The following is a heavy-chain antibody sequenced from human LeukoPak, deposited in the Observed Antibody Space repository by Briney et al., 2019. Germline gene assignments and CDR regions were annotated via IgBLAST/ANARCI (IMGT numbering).Heavy chain of an antibody. CDR2: IYYSGST. D-gene: IGHD3-22*01. CDR1: GGSISSYY. CDR3: ARQTYYDSSGYPLLRGFDP. J-gene: IGHJ5*02. Sequence: SETLSLTCTVSGGSISSYYWSWIRQPPGKGLEWIGYIYYSGSTNYNPSLKSRVTISVDTSKNQFSLKLISVTAADTAVDYCARQTYYDSSGYPLLRGFDPWGQGTLVTVSS. V-gene: IGHV4-59*08.